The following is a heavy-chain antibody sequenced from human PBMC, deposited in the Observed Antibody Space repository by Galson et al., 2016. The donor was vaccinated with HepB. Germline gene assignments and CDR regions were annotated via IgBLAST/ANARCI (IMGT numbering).Heavy chain of an antibody. J-gene: IGHJ4*02. Sequence: SLRLSCAASGFKLNKYGMHWVRQAPGKGLEWVAVVWHDGTQKDYAESVKGRFTISRDNSKNTLYLQMDSLRVEDTALYYCARDWGQDQPIDYWGQGTLVTVSS. CDR1: GFKLNKYG. CDR2: VWHDGTQK. CDR3: ARDWGQDQPIDY. V-gene: IGHV3-33*01. D-gene: IGHD2-2*01.